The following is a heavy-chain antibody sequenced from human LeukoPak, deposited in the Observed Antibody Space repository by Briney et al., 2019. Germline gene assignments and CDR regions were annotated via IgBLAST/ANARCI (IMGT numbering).Heavy chain of an antibody. J-gene: IGHJ6*02. CDR2: ISSSGSTI. V-gene: IGHV3-11*01. CDR1: GFTFSDYY. Sequence: PGGSLRLSCAASGFTFSDYYMSWIRQAPGKGLEWVSYISSSGSTIYYADSVKGRFTISRDNAKNSLYLQMSSLRAEDTAVYYRARDGGNSGYYYYGMDVWGQGTTVTVSS. CDR3: ARDGGNSGYYYYGMDV. D-gene: IGHD4-23*01.